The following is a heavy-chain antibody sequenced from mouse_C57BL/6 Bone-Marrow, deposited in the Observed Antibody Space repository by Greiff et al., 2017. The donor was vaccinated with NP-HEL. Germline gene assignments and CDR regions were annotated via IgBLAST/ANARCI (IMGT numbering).Heavy chain of an antibody. V-gene: IGHV1-80*01. Sequence: VQVVESGAELVKPGASVKISCKASGYAFSSYWMNWVKQRPGKGLEWIGQIYPGDGDTNYNGKFKGKATLTADKSSSTAYMQLSSLTSEDSAVYFCARSTTAQAPFDYWGQGTTLTVSS. J-gene: IGHJ2*01. CDR2: IYPGDGDT. D-gene: IGHD3-2*02. CDR3: ARSTTAQAPFDY. CDR1: GYAFSSYW.